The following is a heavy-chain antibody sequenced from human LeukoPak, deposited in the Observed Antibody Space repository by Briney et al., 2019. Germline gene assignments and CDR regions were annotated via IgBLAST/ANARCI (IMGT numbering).Heavy chain of an antibody. J-gene: IGHJ4*02. CDR3: ARQPYGSGSYYTPDY. V-gene: IGHV1-18*01. D-gene: IGHD3-10*01. CDR1: GYTFTSYG. Sequence: ASVKVSCKASGYTFTSYGISWVRQAPGQGLEWMGWISAYNGNTNYAQKLQGRVTMTTDTSTSTAYMELRSLRSDDTDVYYCARQPYGSGSYYTPDYWGQGTLVTVSS. CDR2: ISAYNGNT.